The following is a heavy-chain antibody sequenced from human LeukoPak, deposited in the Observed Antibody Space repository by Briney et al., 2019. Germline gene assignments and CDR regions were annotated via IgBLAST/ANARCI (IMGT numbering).Heavy chain of an antibody. CDR3: ARENCGGSTSCYAGEDHSLHYYYYGMDV. D-gene: IGHD2-2*01. Sequence: SVKVSCKASGGTLSSYAISWVRQAPGQGLEWMGGIIPIFGTANYAQKFQGRVTITADESTSTAYMELRSLRSDDTAVYYCARENCGGSTSCYAGEDHSLHYYYYGMDVWGQGTTVTVSS. J-gene: IGHJ6*02. V-gene: IGHV1-69*13. CDR1: GGTLSSYA. CDR2: IIPIFGTA.